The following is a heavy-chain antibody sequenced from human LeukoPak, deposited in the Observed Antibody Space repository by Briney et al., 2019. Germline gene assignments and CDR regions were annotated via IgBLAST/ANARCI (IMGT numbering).Heavy chain of an antibody. CDR2: IIPIFGTA. J-gene: IGHJ5*02. CDR1: GGTFSSYA. V-gene: IGHV1-69*01. D-gene: IGHD6-19*01. CDR3: ARVPSLEPYSSGWGGWFDP. Sequence: VASVTVSCKASGGTFSSYAISWVRQAPGQGLEWMGGIIPIFGTANYAQKFQGRVTITADESTSTAYMELSSLRSEDTAVYYCARVPSLEPYSSGWGGWFDPWGQGTLVTVSS.